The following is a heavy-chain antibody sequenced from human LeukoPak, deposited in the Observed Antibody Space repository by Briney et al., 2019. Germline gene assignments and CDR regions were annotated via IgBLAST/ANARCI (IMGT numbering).Heavy chain of an antibody. CDR3: ATRYSGFDY. CDR2: IYYSGST. CDR1: GGSISSGGYS. V-gene: IGHV4-30-4*07. D-gene: IGHD3-10*01. Sequence: SETLSLTCAVSGGSISSGGYSWSWIRQPPGKGLEWIGYIYYSGSTYYNPSLKSRVTISVDTSKNQFSLKLSSVTAADTAVYYCATRYSGFDYWGQGTLVTVSS. J-gene: IGHJ4*02.